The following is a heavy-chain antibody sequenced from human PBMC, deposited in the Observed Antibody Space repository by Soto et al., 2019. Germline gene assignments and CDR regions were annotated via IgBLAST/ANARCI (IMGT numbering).Heavy chain of an antibody. CDR2: ISYDGSKK. CDR1: GFTFSTYG. D-gene: IGHD3-16*01. J-gene: IGHJ4*02. Sequence: QVQLVESGGGVVQPGRSLRLSCAASGFTFSTYGMHWVRQAPGKGLEWVAAISYDGSKKYYADYVKGRFTIARDNSEHTLYLQMNSQRAEHTAMYYCAPLGGGDQDNYWRQGTLVTDTS. V-gene: IGHV3-30*03. CDR3: APLGGGDQDNY.